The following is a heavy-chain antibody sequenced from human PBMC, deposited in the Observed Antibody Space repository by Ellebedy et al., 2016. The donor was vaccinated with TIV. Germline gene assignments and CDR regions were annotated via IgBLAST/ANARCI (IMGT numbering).Heavy chain of an antibody. Sequence: GGSLRLXXAASGFTFTTYAMSWVRQAPGKGLEWVSTISGSGGSIYYADSVKGRFTISRDNAKNSLYLQLNSLSAEDTAVYYCAREIFLWSLGNYYYGMDVWGHGTTVIVSS. V-gene: IGHV3-23*01. CDR3: AREIFLWSLGNYYYGMDV. J-gene: IGHJ6*02. CDR1: GFTFTTYA. D-gene: IGHD3-10*01. CDR2: ISGSGGSI.